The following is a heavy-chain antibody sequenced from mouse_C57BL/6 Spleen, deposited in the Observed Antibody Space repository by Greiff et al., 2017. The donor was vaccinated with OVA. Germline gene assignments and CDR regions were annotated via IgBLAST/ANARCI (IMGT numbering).Heavy chain of an antibody. D-gene: IGHD4-1*01. CDR3: ARRELGRGFAY. CDR2: INPGSGGT. V-gene: IGHV1-54*01. Sequence: QVQLKESGAELVRPGTSVKVSCKASGYAFTNYLIEWVKQRPGQGLEWIGVINPGSGGTNYNEKFKGKATLTADKSSSTAYMQLSSLTSEDSAVYFCARRELGRGFAYWGQGTLVTVSA. J-gene: IGHJ3*01. CDR1: GYAFTNYL.